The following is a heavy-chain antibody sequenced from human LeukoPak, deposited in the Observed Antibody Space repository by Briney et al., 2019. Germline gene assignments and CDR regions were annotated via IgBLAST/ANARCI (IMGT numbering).Heavy chain of an antibody. V-gene: IGHV3-7*01. Sequence: PGGSLRLSCAASGFTFNSYGMHWVRQAPGKGLEWVANIKQDGSEKYYVDSVKGRFTISRDNAKNSLYLQMNSLRAEDTAVYYCARHLLGEAYFMDYWGQGTLVTVSS. CDR2: IKQDGSEK. D-gene: IGHD1-26*01. J-gene: IGHJ4*02. CDR3: ARHLLGEAYFMDY. CDR1: GFTFNSYG.